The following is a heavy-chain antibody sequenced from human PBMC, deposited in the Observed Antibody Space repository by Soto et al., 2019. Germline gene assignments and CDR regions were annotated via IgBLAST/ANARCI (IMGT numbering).Heavy chain of an antibody. D-gene: IGHD6-6*01. Sequence: ASVKVSCKASGYTFTSYGISWVRQAPGQGLEWMGWISAYNGNTNYAQKLQGRVTMTTDTSTSTAYMELRSLRSDDTAVYYCARDRGDSSSFYYYYYMDVWGKGTSDTVSS. V-gene: IGHV1-18*01. CDR2: ISAYNGNT. J-gene: IGHJ6*03. CDR1: GYTFTSYG. CDR3: ARDRGDSSSFYYYYYMDV.